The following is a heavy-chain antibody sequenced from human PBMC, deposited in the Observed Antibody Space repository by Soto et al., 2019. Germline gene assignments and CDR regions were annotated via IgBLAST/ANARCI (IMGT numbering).Heavy chain of an antibody. D-gene: IGHD3-16*02. J-gene: IGHJ6*02. CDR2: ISAYNGNT. Sequence: ASVRVSCKASGYTFTSYGISWVRHAPGQGLEWMGWISAYNGNTNYAQKLQGRVTMTTDTSTSTAYMELRSLRSDDTAVYYCARDRYDYVWGSYRSTYYYGMDVWGQGXTVTVSS. V-gene: IGHV1-18*01. CDR3: ARDRYDYVWGSYRSTYYYGMDV. CDR1: GYTFTSYG.